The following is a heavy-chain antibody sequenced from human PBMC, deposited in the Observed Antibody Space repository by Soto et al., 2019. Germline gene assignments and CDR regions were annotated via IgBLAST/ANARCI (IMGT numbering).Heavy chain of an antibody. CDR1: GFTFNRYS. Sequence: GGSLRLSCAASGFTFNRYSMNWVRQAPGKGLEWVSSISSSSNFIYYADSLKGRFTVSRDNARNSLYLQMDSLRSEDTTIYYCARRDTGGFLRYFDNWGQGTLVTVS. J-gene: IGHJ4*02. CDR2: ISSSSNFI. CDR3: ARRDTGGFLRYFDN. V-gene: IGHV3-21*06. D-gene: IGHD2-8*02.